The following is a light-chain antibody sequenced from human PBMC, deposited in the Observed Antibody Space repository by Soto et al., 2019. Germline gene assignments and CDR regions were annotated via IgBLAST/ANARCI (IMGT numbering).Light chain of an antibody. V-gene: IGKV1-5*03. CDR1: QSISNW. CDR2: KAS. Sequence: DIQMTQSPSTLSASVGDRVTITCRASQSISNWLAWYQEKPGEAPHLLIYKASSLEGGVPSRFSGSGSGTEFTLTISSLQPDDFATYYCQQYNSYPYPFGQGTKLEIK. CDR3: QQYNSYPYP. J-gene: IGKJ2*01.